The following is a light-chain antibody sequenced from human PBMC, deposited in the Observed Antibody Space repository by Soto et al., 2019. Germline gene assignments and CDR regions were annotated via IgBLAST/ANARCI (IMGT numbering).Light chain of an antibody. Sequence: EIVMTQSPATLSVSPGERATPSCRASQSVSSNLAWYQQKPGQAPRLLIYGAATRATGIAARFSGSGSGTEFTRTISSLQSEDFAVYYCQQYNSWPQTFGQGTNLEIK. CDR3: QQYNSWPQT. V-gene: IGKV3-15*01. J-gene: IGKJ2*01. CDR1: QSVSSN. CDR2: GAA.